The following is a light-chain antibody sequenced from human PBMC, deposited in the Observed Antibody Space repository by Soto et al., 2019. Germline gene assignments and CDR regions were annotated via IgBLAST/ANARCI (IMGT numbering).Light chain of an antibody. Sequence: EILLTQSPGTLSLSPGERAALSCRASQSVRSSYLAWYQQKPGQAPRLLIYGASSRATGIPDRFSGSESGTDFTLTISRLEPEDFAVYYCQQYGTSPISTFGPGTKVDIK. CDR3: QQYGTSPIST. CDR1: QSVRSSY. CDR2: GAS. V-gene: IGKV3-20*01. J-gene: IGKJ3*01.